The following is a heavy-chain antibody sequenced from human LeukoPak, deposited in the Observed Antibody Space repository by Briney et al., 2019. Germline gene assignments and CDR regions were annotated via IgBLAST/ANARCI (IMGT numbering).Heavy chain of an antibody. V-gene: IGHV4-34*01. CDR1: GGSFSGYY. J-gene: IGHJ3*02. D-gene: IGHD3-22*01. Sequence: SETLSLTCAVYGGSFSGYYWSWIRQPPGKGLEWIGEINHSGSTNYNPSLKSRVTISVDTSKNQFSLKLSSVTAADTAVYYCAREWEHYYDSSGYYSGDAFDIWDQGTMLTVSS. CDR2: INHSGST. CDR3: AREWEHYYDSSGYYSGDAFDI.